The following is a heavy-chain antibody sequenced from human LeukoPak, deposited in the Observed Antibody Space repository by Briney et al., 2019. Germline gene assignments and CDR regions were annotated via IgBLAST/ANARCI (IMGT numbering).Heavy chain of an antibody. CDR3: ARRVVAATNYFDY. D-gene: IGHD2-15*01. CDR2: IYYSGST. V-gene: IGHV4-38-2*02. J-gene: IGHJ4*02. Sequence: PSETLSLTCTVSGHSMISANYWGWIRQPPGKGLEWLGTIYYSGSTYYNPSLKSRVTISVDTSKNQFSLKLSSVTAADTAMHYCARRVVAATNYFDYWGQGTLVTVSS. CDR1: GHSMISANY.